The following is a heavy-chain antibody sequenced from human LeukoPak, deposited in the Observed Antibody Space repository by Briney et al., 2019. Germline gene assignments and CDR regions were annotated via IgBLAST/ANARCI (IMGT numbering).Heavy chain of an antibody. CDR2: IKSKTDGGTT. CDR1: GFTSSNAW. V-gene: IGHV3-15*01. Sequence: PGGSLRLSCAASGFTSSNAWMSWVRQAPGKGLEWVGRIKSKTDGGTTDYAAPVKGRFTISRDDSKNTLYLQMNSLKTEDTAVYYCTTYDLYYYYGMDVWGQGTTVTVSS. CDR3: TTYDLYYYYGMDV. D-gene: IGHD3-3*01. J-gene: IGHJ6*02.